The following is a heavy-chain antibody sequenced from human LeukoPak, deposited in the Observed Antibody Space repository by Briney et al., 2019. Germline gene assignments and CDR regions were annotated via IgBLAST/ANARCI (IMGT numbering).Heavy chain of an antibody. CDR1: GFTFSSYA. Sequence: GGSLRLSCAASGFTFSSYAMSWVRQAPGKGLEWVSAISGSGGSTYYADSVKGRFTISRDNSKNTLYLQMNSLRAEDTAVYYCVASTYYDFWSGYAFDYWGQGTLVTVSS. D-gene: IGHD3-3*01. J-gene: IGHJ4*02. CDR2: ISGSGGST. V-gene: IGHV3-23*01. CDR3: VASTYYDFWSGYAFDY.